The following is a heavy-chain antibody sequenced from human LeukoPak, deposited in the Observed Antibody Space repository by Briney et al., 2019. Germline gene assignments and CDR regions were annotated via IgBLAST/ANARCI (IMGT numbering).Heavy chain of an antibody. J-gene: IGHJ4*02. Sequence: KPSETLSLTCAVYGGSFSGYYWSWIRQPPGKGLEWIGEINHSGSTNYNPSLKSRVTISVDTSKNQFSLKLSSVTAADTAVYYCARRGLWIQLWTPKRNSFFDYWGQGTLVTVSS. D-gene: IGHD5-18*01. V-gene: IGHV4-34*01. CDR2: INHSGST. CDR1: GGSFSGYY. CDR3: ARRGLWIQLWTPKRNSFFDY.